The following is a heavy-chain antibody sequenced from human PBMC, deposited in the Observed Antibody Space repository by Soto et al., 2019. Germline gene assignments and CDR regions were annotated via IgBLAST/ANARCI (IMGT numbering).Heavy chain of an antibody. CDR1: GYAFTSYY. J-gene: IGHJ6*02. Sequence: ASVKVSCKASGYAFTSYYIPWVRRAPGQGLEWMGIIDPNAGSTTYAQKFHGRLTFTRDTSTSTVSMELRGLTSADTAVYYCARPLAMAHQYFCCGMDVWGQGTTVTVSS. CDR3: ARPLAMAHQYFCCGMDV. CDR2: IDPNAGST. V-gene: IGHV1-46*01.